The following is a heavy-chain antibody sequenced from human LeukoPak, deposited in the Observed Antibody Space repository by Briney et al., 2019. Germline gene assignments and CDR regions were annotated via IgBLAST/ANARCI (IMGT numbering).Heavy chain of an antibody. Sequence: GGTLRLSCVALEFSFETYWMSWVRQAPGKGPEWVANINEDGSEKHYVGSVRGRFTISRDNADNSLHLQMNSLRPEDMAVYYCARGETMDVWGKGTTVTVSS. CDR1: EFSFETYW. CDR3: ARGETMDV. CDR2: INEDGSEK. J-gene: IGHJ6*03. D-gene: IGHD5-24*01. V-gene: IGHV3-7*01.